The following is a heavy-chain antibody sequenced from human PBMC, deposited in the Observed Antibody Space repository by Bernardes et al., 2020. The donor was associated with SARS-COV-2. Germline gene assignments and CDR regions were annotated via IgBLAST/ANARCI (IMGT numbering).Heavy chain of an antibody. CDR3: ARDQKYDDILTGYYPPYLAHYYGMDV. D-gene: IGHD3-9*01. CDR1: GFTFSSYG. CDR2: VWDDGSNK. V-gene: IGHV3-33*01. J-gene: IGHJ6*02. Sequence: GGSLRLSCAASGFTFSSYGMHWVSRATGKEMEGVDVVWDDGSNKYYADYVKGRCTISRDNSKNTLYLQMNSLRAEDTAVYYCARDQKYDDILTGYYPPYLAHYYGMDVWGQGTTVTVAS.